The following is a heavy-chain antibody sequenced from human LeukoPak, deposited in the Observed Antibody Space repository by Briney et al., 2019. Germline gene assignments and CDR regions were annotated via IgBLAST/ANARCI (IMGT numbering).Heavy chain of an antibody. V-gene: IGHV4-39*01. J-gene: IGHJ4*02. CDR1: GGSISSSSYY. CDR3: ARHWESYHY. CDR2: IYYSGST. Sequence: SETLSLTCTVSGGSISSSSYYWGWIRQPPGKGLEWIGSIYYSGSTYYNPSLKSRVTISVDTSKNQFSLKLSSVTAADTAVYYSARHWESYHYWAQGTLVTVSS. D-gene: IGHD1-26*01.